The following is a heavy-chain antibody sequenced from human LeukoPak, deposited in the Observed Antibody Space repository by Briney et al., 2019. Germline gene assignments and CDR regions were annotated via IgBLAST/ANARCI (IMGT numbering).Heavy chain of an antibody. V-gene: IGHV3-74*01. D-gene: IGHD3-22*01. CDR1: GFTFSYHW. CDR2: IQNDGVSK. Sequence: GGTLTLSCAASGFTFSYHWMHWVRHVPGQGLVLVSRIQNDGVSKTYADSVKGRFTISRDNAKNTLYLQMISLRDEDTAIYDCAKGAEYFDDSSGLFDFWGQGTLVTVSA. J-gene: IGHJ4*02. CDR3: AKGAEYFDDSSGLFDF.